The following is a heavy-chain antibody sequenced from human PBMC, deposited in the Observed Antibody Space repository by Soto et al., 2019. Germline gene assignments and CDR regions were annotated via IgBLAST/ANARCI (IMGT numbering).Heavy chain of an antibody. V-gene: IGHV4-59*12. Sequence: SETLSLTCTVSGGSISSYYWSWIRQPPGKGLEWIGYIYYSGSTNYNPSLKSRVTISVDTSKNQFSLKLSSVTAADTAVYYCARESRDGFNSPFDYWGQGTLVTVSS. CDR3: ARESRDGFNSPFDY. CDR2: IYYSGST. CDR1: GGSISSYY. D-gene: IGHD5-12*01. J-gene: IGHJ4*02.